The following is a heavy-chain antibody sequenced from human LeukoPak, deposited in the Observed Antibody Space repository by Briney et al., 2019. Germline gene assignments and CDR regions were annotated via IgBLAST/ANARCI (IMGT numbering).Heavy chain of an antibody. CDR1: AFTFRSYG. V-gene: IGHV3-30*02. CDR3: AKDRINSGSSPREFDY. CDR2: IRYHGSDK. J-gene: IGHJ4*02. D-gene: IGHD1-26*01. Sequence: GGSLRLSCAASAFTFRSYGMHWVRQAPGKGLEWVAFIRYHGSDKYYADSVKDRFTISRDSSKNTLYLQMNSLRAEDTAVYYCAKDRINSGSSPREFDYWGQGTLVTVSS.